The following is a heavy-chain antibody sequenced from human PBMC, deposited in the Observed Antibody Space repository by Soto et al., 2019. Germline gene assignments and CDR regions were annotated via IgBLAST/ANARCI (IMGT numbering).Heavy chain of an antibody. J-gene: IGHJ5*02. Sequence: SETLSLTCTVSGGSISSSSYYWGWIRHPPGKGLEWIGSIYYSGSTYYNPSLKSRVTISVDTSKNQFSLKLSSVTAADTAVYYCARLWDYGGNLDPWGQGTLVTVSS. CDR2: IYYSGST. D-gene: IGHD4-17*01. V-gene: IGHV4-39*01. CDR3: ARLWDYGGNLDP. CDR1: GGSISSSSYY.